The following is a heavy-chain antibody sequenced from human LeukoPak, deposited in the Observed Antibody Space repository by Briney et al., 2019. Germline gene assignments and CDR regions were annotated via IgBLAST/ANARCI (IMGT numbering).Heavy chain of an antibody. CDR1: GGSISSYY. Sequence: SETLSLTCTVSGGSISSYYWSWIRQPPGKGLEWIGYIYYSGSTNYNPSLKSRVTISVDTSKNQFSLKLSSVTAADTAVYYCARGHTSITMVRGIIIEPYLDYWGQGTLVTVSS. J-gene: IGHJ4*02. D-gene: IGHD3-10*01. CDR3: ARGHTSITMVRGIIIEPYLDY. V-gene: IGHV4-59*01. CDR2: IYYSGST.